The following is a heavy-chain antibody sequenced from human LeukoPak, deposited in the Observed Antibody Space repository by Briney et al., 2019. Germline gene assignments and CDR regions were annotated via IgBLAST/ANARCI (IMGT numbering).Heavy chain of an antibody. J-gene: IGHJ4*02. CDR2: INHNNGDT. Sequence: AVPVSHQRSRYTFPDYFMHGVRQPPGQGLAGMGWINHNNGDTNYAHMFQGRVTMTSDTSISTAYTEVRSLRSHDTAVEYCARVQGGTWIQLWATETFFDYWGQGTLVTVSS. V-gene: IGHV1-2*02. CDR1: RYTFPDYF. D-gene: IGHD5-18*01. CDR3: ARVQGGTWIQLWATETFFDY.